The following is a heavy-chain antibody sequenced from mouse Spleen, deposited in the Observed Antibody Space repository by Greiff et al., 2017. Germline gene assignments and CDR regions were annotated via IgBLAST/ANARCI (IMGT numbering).Heavy chain of an antibody. CDR2: IWSDGST. CDR3: ARSDRYYDYDVWFAY. J-gene: IGHJ3*01. D-gene: IGHD2-4*01. CDR1: GFSLTSYG. V-gene: IGHV2-6-1*01. Sequence: VQRVESGPGLVAPSQSLSITCTISGFSLTSYGVHWVRQPPGKGLEWLVVIWSDGSTTYNSALKSRLSISKDNSKSQVFLKMNSLQTDDTAMYYCARSDRYYDYDVWFAYWGQGTLVTVSA.